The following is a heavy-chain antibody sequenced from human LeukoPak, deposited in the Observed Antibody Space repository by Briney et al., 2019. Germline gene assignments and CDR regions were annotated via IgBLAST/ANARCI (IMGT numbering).Heavy chain of an antibody. D-gene: IGHD3-22*01. Sequence: SETLSLTCTVSGGSISSSSYYWGWIRQPPGKGLEWIGSIYYSGSTYYNPSLKSRVTISVDTSKNQISLKLSSRTAADEAVAYCSRQSVGYDGSGYCEDFDYWGQGTLVTVSS. CDR2: IYYSGST. J-gene: IGHJ4*02. V-gene: IGHV4-39*01. CDR1: GGSISSSSYY. CDR3: SRQSVGYDGSGYCEDFDY.